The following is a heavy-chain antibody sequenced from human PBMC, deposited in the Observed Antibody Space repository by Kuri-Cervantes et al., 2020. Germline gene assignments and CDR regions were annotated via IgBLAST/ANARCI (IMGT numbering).Heavy chain of an antibody. Sequence: GGSLRLSCAASGFTFSNSDMNWVRQATGKGLEWVSSIGTAGGTYYPGSVKGRFTISRDNSKNTLYLQMNSLRAEDTAVYYCARFGTDYYDSSGYPGGAFDIWGQGTMVTVSS. CDR1: GFTFSNSD. J-gene: IGHJ3*02. D-gene: IGHD3-22*01. CDR2: IGTAGGT. V-gene: IGHV3-13*01. CDR3: ARFGTDYYDSSGYPGGAFDI.